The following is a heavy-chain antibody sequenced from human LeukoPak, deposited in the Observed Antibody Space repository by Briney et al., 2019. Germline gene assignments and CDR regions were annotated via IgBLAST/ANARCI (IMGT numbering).Heavy chain of an antibody. D-gene: IGHD6-19*01. J-gene: IGHJ6*02. Sequence: PGGSLRLSCAASGFTFSNYWVHWVRQGPGEGLVWVSRINSDGSSRNYADSVKGRFTISRDNSKNTLYLQMNSLRAEDTAVYYCAKDGLSSDSSGFFSYSGMDVWGQGTTVTVSS. CDR3: AKDGLSSDSSGFFSYSGMDV. CDR2: INSDGSSR. V-gene: IGHV3-74*01. CDR1: GFTFSNYW.